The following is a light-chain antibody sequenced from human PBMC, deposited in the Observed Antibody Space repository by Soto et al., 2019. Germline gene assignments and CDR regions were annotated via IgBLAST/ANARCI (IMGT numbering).Light chain of an antibody. V-gene: IGKV3-20*01. CDR1: QSVSSSY. J-gene: IGKJ3*01. Sequence: EIVLTQSPGTLSLSPGERATLSCRASQSVSSSYLAWYQQKPGQAPRLLIYGASSSATGIPDRFSGSGSGTDFSLTISRLEPEDFAVYYCQQCGRSLLFIFGPGTKVDVK. CDR2: GAS. CDR3: QQCGRSLLFI.